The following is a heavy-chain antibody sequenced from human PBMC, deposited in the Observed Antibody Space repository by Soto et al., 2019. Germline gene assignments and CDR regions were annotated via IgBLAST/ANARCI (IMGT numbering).Heavy chain of an antibody. D-gene: IGHD2-21*01. V-gene: IGHV3-53*02. CDR1: GLTVSSNY. CDR2: LYSGGST. Sequence: EVQLVETGGGLIQPGGSLRLSCAASGLTVSSNYMNWVRQAPGKGLEWVSVLYSGGSTHYAGSVKGRFVISRDNCKNTQYHQMNSLRFKDTAVYYCARYRTGGEGDGLDIWGHVTMVTVSS. J-gene: IGHJ3*02. CDR3: ARYRTGGEGDGLDI.